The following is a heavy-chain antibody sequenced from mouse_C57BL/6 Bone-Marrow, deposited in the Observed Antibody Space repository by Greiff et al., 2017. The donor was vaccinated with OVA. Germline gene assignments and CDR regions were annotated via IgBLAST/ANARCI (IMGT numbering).Heavy chain of an antibody. CDR3: ARVGLRYWYFDV. D-gene: IGHD2-12*01. CDR2: INPNNGGT. CDR1: GYTFTDYN. V-gene: IGHV1-22*01. J-gene: IGHJ1*03. Sequence: VQLQQSGPELVKPGASVKMSCKASGYTFTDYNMHWVKQGPGKSLEWIGYINPNNGGTSYNQKFKGKATLTVNKSSSTAYMELRSLTSEDSAVDYCARVGLRYWYFDVWGTGTTVTVSS.